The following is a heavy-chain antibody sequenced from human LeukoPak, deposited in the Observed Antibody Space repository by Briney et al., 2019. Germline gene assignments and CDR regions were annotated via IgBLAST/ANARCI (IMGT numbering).Heavy chain of an antibody. Sequence: GGSLRLSCAASGFTFDDYAMHWVRQAPGKGLEWVSGISWNSGSIGYADSVKGRFTISRDNAKNSLYLQMNSLRAEDTALYYCAKATGYCSGGSCFSFDYWGQGTLVTVSS. J-gene: IGHJ4*02. CDR1: GFTFDDYA. V-gene: IGHV3-9*01. CDR2: ISWNSGSI. CDR3: AKATGYCSGGSCFSFDY. D-gene: IGHD2-15*01.